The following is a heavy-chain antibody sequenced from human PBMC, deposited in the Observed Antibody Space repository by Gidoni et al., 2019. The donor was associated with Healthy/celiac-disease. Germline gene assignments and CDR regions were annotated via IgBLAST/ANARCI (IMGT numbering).Heavy chain of an antibody. CDR3: ARDPPQECSSTSCYAPYYYYYGMDV. V-gene: IGHV1-18*04. J-gene: IGHJ6*02. D-gene: IGHD2-2*01. CDR1: GYTFTSYG. CDR2: ISAYNGNT. Sequence: QVQLVQSGAEVKKPGASVKVSCKASGYTFTSYGISWVRQAPGQGLEWMGWISAYNGNTNYAQKLQGRVTMTTDTSTSTAYMELRSLRSDDTAVYYCARDPPQECSSTSCYAPYYYYYGMDVWGQGTTVTVSS.